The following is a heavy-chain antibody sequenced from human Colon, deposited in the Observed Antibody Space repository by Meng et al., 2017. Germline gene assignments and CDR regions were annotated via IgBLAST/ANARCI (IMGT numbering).Heavy chain of an antibody. V-gene: IGHV4-4*02. Sequence: VERQESGPGLVKPSGTLSLTCAVSGDSIRSSNWWSWVRQPPGRGLEWIGEIYHSGSTNYNPSLKNRLSLTVDKSKNQFSLTLHSVTAADTAVYYCARVIYASGNMAHLDCWGQGTLVTVSS. CDR1: GDSIRSSNW. J-gene: IGHJ4*02. CDR2: IYHSGST. CDR3: ARVIYASGNMAHLDC. D-gene: IGHD3-10*01.